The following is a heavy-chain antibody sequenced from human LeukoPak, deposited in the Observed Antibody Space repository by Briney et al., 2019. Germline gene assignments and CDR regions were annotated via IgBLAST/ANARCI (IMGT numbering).Heavy chain of an antibody. J-gene: IGHJ4*02. Sequence: GGSLRLSCAVSGLTFRSFWMSWVRQAPGKGLEWVANINQEGSEKYFVDSVRGRFTISRDNAQNSLHLQMNTLTAEDTAAYYCARERDGRFFDYWGQGTLVTVSS. D-gene: IGHD5-24*01. V-gene: IGHV3-7*01. CDR2: INQEGSEK. CDR3: ARERDGRFFDY. CDR1: GLTFRSFW.